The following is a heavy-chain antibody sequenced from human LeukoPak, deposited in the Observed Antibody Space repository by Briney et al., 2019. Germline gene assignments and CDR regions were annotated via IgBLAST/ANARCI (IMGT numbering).Heavy chain of an antibody. CDR1: GGSISSYY. D-gene: IGHD6-13*01. CDR3: ARMGYSSSWYHDYYYYGMDV. CDR2: IYYSGGT. V-gene: IGHV4-59*08. Sequence: SETLSLTCTVSGGSISSYYWSWIRQPPGKGLEWIGYIYYSGGTNYNPSLKSRVTISVDTSKSQFSLKLSSVTAADTAVYYCARMGYSSSWYHDYYYYGMDVWGQGTTVTVSS. J-gene: IGHJ6*02.